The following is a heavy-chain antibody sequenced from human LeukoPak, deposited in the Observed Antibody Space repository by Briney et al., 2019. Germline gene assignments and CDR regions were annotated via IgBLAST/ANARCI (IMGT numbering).Heavy chain of an antibody. CDR1: GGSISSGSYY. CDR3: ARGKARTLLYSSSWYFDY. V-gene: IGHV4-39*07. Sequence: SETLSHTCTVSGGSISSGSYYWGWIRQPPGKGLEWIGSIYYSGSTYYNPSLKSRVTISVDTSKNQFSLKLSSVTAADTAVYYCARGKARTLLYSSSWYFDYWGQGTLVTVSS. CDR2: IYYSGST. D-gene: IGHD6-13*01. J-gene: IGHJ4*02.